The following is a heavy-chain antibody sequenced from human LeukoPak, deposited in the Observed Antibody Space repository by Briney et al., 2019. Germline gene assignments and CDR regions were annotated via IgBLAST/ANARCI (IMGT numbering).Heavy chain of an antibody. D-gene: IGHD2-8*01. Sequence: ASVKVSCKASEYTFTGYYLHWARQAPGQGLEWMGWINPHSGDTDYAQKFQGRVTMTRDTSISTAYMELSRLRSDDTAVYYCARWGGHCTSGLCYYFDCWGQGTLVTVSS. CDR2: INPHSGDT. V-gene: IGHV1-2*02. CDR1: EYTFTGYY. CDR3: ARWGGHCTSGLCYYFDC. J-gene: IGHJ4*02.